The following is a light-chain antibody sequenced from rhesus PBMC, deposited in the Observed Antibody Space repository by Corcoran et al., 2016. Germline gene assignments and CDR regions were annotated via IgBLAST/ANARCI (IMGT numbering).Light chain of an antibody. V-gene: IGKV1-28*02. CDR2: VAS. Sequence: DSQMTQSPSSLSASVGDTVTITCRASQGISSYLNWFQQKPGKAPKLLFYVASSLESGVPSRFSGSGPGTDFTLTISSLQPEDFAAYLCLPPPPSPLACGGGTKVEIK. CDR3: LPPPPSPLA. CDR1: QGISSY. J-gene: IGKJ4*01.